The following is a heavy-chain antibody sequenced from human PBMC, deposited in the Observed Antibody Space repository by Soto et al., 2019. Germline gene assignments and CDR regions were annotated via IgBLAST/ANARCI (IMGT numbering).Heavy chain of an antibody. Sequence: PGGSLRLSCAASGFTLSDYYMTWIRQAPGKGLEWVSYISGGGTTIYYADSVKGRFTVSRDNAKKSLYLQMNSLRAEDTAVYYCAGDPYYYASEYWGQGTLVTVSS. CDR2: ISGGGTTI. J-gene: IGHJ4*02. CDR3: AGDPYYYASEY. CDR1: GFTLSDYY. D-gene: IGHD3-10*01. V-gene: IGHV3-11*01.